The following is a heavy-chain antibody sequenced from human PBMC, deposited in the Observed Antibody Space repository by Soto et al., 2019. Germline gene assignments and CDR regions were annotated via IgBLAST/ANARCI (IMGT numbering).Heavy chain of an antibody. CDR3: ARGCIVGAIAGFGI. J-gene: IGHJ3*02. V-gene: IGHV3-21*01. D-gene: IGHD1-26*01. CDR1: GFTFSSYI. Sequence: GGSLRLSCAASGFTFSSYIMNWVRQAPGKGLEWVSSISSSSTYIYYADSVKGRFTISRDNAKNSLYLQMNSLRAEDTAVYYCARGCIVGAIAGFGIWGPGTLDTVSS. CDR2: ISSSSTYI.